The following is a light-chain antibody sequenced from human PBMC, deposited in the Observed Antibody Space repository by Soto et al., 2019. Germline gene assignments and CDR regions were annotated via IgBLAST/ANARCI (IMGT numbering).Light chain of an antibody. CDR2: GNS. Sequence: QSVLTQPPSVSGAPGQRVTISCTGSSTNIGAGYDVHWYQQLPGTAPKLLIYGNSNRPSGVPDRFSGSKSGTSASLAITGLQAEDEADYYCQSYDSSVSRVFGGGTMLTVL. J-gene: IGLJ2*01. CDR3: QSYDSSVSRV. V-gene: IGLV1-40*01. CDR1: STNIGAGYD.